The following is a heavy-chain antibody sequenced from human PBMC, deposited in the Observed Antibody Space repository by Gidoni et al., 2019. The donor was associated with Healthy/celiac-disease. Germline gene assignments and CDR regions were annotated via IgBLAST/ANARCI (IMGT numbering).Heavy chain of an antibody. CDR1: GGSFSGYY. V-gene: IGHV4-34*01. CDR2: INHSGST. Sequence: QVQLQQWGAGLLKPSETLSLTCAVYGGSFSGYYWSWIRQPPGKGLEWIGEINHSGSTNYNPSLKSRVTISVDTSKNQFSLKLSSVTAADTAVYYCARVRPRRIAVAGVRWFDPWGQGTLVTVSS. CDR3: ARVRPRRIAVAGVRWFDP. J-gene: IGHJ5*02. D-gene: IGHD6-19*01.